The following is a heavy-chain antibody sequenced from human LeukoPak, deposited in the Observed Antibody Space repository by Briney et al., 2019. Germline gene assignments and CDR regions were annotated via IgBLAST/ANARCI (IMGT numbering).Heavy chain of an antibody. Sequence: GGSLRLSCAASGFTFSSYGMHWVRQAPGKGLEWVAVIWYDGSNKYYADSVKGRFTISRDNSKNTLYLQMNSLRAEDTAVYYCARDFGQQLDAETSDYWGQGTLVTVSS. V-gene: IGHV3-33*01. CDR3: ARDFGQQLDAETSDY. CDR1: GFTFSSYG. J-gene: IGHJ4*02. CDR2: IWYDGSNK. D-gene: IGHD6-13*01.